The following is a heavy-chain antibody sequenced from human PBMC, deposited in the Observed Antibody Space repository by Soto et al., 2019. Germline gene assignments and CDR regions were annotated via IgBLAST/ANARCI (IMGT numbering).Heavy chain of an antibody. CDR2: IGTAGDT. V-gene: IGHV3-13*04. J-gene: IGHJ6*02. CDR1: GFTFSSYD. Sequence: GGSLRLSCAASGFTFSSYDMHWVRQATGKGLEWVSAIGTAGDTYYPGSVKGRFTISRENAKNSLYLQMNSLRAGDTAVYYCARGTYGSGSYTYYGMDVWGQGTTVTVSS. CDR3: ARGTYGSGSYTYYGMDV. D-gene: IGHD3-10*01.